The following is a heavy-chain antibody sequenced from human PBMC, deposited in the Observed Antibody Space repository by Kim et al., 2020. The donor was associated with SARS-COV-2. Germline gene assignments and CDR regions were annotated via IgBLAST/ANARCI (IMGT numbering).Heavy chain of an antibody. CDR1: GGTFSSYA. CDR3: ARDRHYGSGSENWFDP. Sequence: SVKVSCKASGGTFSSYAISWVRQAPGQGLEWMGGIIPIFGTANYAQKFQGRVTITADESTSTAYMELSSLRSEDTAVYYCARDRHYGSGSENWFDPWGQGTLVTVSS. CDR2: IIPIFGTA. J-gene: IGHJ5*02. V-gene: IGHV1-69*13. D-gene: IGHD3-10*01.